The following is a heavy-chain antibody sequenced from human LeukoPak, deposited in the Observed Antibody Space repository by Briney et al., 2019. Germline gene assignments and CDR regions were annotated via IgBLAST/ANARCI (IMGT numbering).Heavy chain of an antibody. Sequence: GGSLRLSCAASGFTFSSYAMSWVSQAPGKGLEWVSTISGNGGSTYYADSVKGRFTISRDNSKNTLYLQMNSLRAEDTAVYYCAKEEWLRRDYYGMDVWGQGTTVTVSS. V-gene: IGHV3-23*01. D-gene: IGHD5-12*01. CDR2: ISGNGGST. J-gene: IGHJ6*02. CDR3: AKEEWLRRDYYGMDV. CDR1: GFTFSSYA.